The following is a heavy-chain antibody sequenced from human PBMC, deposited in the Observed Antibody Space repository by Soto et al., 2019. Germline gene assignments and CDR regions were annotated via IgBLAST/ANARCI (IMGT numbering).Heavy chain of an antibody. J-gene: IGHJ4*02. CDR3: ASESLLPLSYFDY. CDR2: IYYSGST. Sequence: QVQLQESGPGLVKPSETLSLTCTVSGGSVSSGSYYWSWIRQPPGKGLEWIGYIYYSGSTHYNPSLKSRVTISVDTSNNQCSLKLSSVTAADTAVYYCASESLLPLSYFDYWGQGTLVTVSS. CDR1: GGSVSSGSYY. D-gene: IGHD3-3*01. V-gene: IGHV4-61*01.